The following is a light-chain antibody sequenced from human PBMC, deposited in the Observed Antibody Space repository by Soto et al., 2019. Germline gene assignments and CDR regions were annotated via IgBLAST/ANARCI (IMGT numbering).Light chain of an antibody. CDR3: QQYYSYSKT. CDR2: AAS. Sequence: DIQMAQSPSTLSASVGDRVTITCRASESISSWLAWYQQKPGKAPRLLIYAASRLGSGVPSRFSGSGSGTEFTLTISSLQPDDPATYYCQQYYSYSKTFGQGTKVDIK. V-gene: IGKV1-5*01. J-gene: IGKJ1*01. CDR1: ESISSW.